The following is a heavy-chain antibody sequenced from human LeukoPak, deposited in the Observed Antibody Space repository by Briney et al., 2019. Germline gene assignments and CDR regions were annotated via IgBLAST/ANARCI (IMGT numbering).Heavy chain of an antibody. V-gene: IGHV3-48*01. CDR3: AKDRGSGWYGDYYYGLDV. Sequence: GGSLRLSCAASGFTFNTYTMNWVRQAPGKGLEWVSYISGSSGIVDYADSVRGRFTISRDNAKNSLYLQMNSLRAEDTAVYYCAKDRGSGWYGDYYYGLDVWGQGTTVTVSS. CDR2: ISGSSGIV. J-gene: IGHJ6*02. CDR1: GFTFNTYT. D-gene: IGHD6-19*01.